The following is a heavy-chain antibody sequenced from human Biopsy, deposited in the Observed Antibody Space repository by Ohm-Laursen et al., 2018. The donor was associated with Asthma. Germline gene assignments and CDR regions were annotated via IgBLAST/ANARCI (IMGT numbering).Heavy chain of an antibody. Sequence: SLRLSCAASGFTFGDHWMSWVRQVPGKGLEWVANIKHDGSEKNHVDSLKGRFTISRDNAKNLLSLQMNSLRAEDTAVYYCARTFHFWSPYHAEHYQLWGQGTLVTVSS. D-gene: IGHD3-3*01. J-gene: IGHJ1*01. CDR3: ARTFHFWSPYHAEHYQL. CDR2: IKHDGSEK. V-gene: IGHV3-7*01. CDR1: GFTFGDHW.